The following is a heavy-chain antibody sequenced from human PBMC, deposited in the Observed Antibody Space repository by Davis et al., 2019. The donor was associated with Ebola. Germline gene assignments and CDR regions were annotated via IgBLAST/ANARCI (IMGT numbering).Heavy chain of an antibody. Sequence: GESLKISCTASGFAFGDYYMTWVRQAPGKGPEWVSYISHSSHFTNYADSVKGRFIISRDNSKNTLYLQMSSLRIEDTAVYYCVKGSITMTVVVYFDLWGQGTLVTVSS. CDR3: VKGSITMTVVVYFDL. J-gene: IGHJ4*02. V-gene: IGHV3-11*06. D-gene: IGHD3-22*01. CDR2: ISHSSHFT. CDR1: GFAFGDYY.